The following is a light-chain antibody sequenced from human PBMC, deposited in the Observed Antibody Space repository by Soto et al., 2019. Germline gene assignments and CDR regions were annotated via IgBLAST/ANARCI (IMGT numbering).Light chain of an antibody. CDR2: EVF. Sequence: QSALTQPASVSGSPGQSITISCTGTSSDVGGYNYVSWYQQHPGKVPKLMIYEVFRRPSGISNRLSGSKSGNTASLTISGLQAEDEADYYCCSYTITSTFVFGGGTKVTVL. CDR3: CSYTITSTFV. CDR1: SSDVGGYNY. V-gene: IGLV2-14*01. J-gene: IGLJ2*01.